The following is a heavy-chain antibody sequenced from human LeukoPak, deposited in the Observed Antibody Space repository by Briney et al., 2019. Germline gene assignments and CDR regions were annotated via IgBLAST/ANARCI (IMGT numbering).Heavy chain of an antibody. V-gene: IGHV3-23*01. CDR1: GFTFNTYA. CDR3: TKDRSSYTTSPGELIH. CDR2: IRGSGEST. Sequence: PGGSLRLSCAASGFTFNTYAMSWVRQAPGKGLEWVSTIRGSGESTNYADSVQGRFTISRDNSLYTVYLQMDSLRGDDTAVYYCTKDRSSYTTSPGELIHWGQGTLVIVSS. J-gene: IGHJ4*02. D-gene: IGHD3-10*01.